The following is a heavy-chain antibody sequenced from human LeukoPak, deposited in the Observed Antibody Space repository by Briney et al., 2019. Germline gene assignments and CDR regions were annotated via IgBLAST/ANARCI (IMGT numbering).Heavy chain of an antibody. Sequence: PGGSLRLSCAASGFTFSTYVMHWVRQAPGKGLEWVSTISGSGGTTYYADSVKGRFTISRDNSKNTLYLQMNSLRAEDTAVYYCAKRLAYYFHYWGQGTLVAVSS. CDR2: ISGSGGTT. CDR3: AKRLAYYFHY. CDR1: GFTFSTYV. J-gene: IGHJ4*02. D-gene: IGHD2-21*01. V-gene: IGHV3-23*01.